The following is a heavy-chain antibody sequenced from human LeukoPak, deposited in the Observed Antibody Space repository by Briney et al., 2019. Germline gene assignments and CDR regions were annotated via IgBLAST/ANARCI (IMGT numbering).Heavy chain of an antibody. Sequence: SETLSLTCIVSGGSISSYYWSWIRQPPGKGLEWIGYVYYSGTTNYTPSLKSRATMSVDTSKNQFSLKLRSATAADTAVYYCARHSGFASGRGEVDSWGQGSLVTVSS. CDR2: VYYSGTT. CDR3: ARHSGFASGRGEVDS. J-gene: IGHJ4*02. CDR1: GGSISSYY. D-gene: IGHD3-10*01. V-gene: IGHV4-59*08.